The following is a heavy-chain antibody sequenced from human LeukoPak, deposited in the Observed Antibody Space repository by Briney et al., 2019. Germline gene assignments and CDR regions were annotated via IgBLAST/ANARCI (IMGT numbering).Heavy chain of an antibody. D-gene: IGHD5-12*01. Sequence: SETLSLTGAVYGGSFSGYYWSWIRQPPGKGLEWIGEINHSGSTNYSPSLKSRVTISVDTSKNQFSLKLSSVTAADTAVYYCARARGYGYYYYYMDVWGKGTTVTVSS. J-gene: IGHJ6*03. V-gene: IGHV4-34*01. CDR3: ARARGYGYYYYYMDV. CDR2: INHSGST. CDR1: GGSFSGYY.